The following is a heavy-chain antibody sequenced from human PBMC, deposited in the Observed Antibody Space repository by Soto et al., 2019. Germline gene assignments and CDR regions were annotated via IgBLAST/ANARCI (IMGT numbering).Heavy chain of an antibody. CDR1: GYTFTGYY. J-gene: IGHJ5*02. Sequence: ASVKVSCKASGYTFTGYYMHWVRQAPGQGLEWMGWINPNSGGTNYAQKFQGRVTMTRDTSISTAYMELSRLRSDDTAVYYCAREGAYYDILTGYYPTPFDPWGQGXLVTVSS. CDR3: AREGAYYDILTGYYPTPFDP. CDR2: INPNSGGT. D-gene: IGHD3-9*01. V-gene: IGHV1-2*02.